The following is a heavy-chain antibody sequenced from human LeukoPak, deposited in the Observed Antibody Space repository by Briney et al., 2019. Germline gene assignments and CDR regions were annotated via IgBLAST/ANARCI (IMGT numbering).Heavy chain of an antibody. J-gene: IGHJ3*02. CDR3: ARGRAWGIGAFDI. CDR2: INHSGST. Sequence: SETLSLTCAVYGGSFSGYYWSWICQPPGKGLEWIGEINHSGSTNYNPSLKSRVTISVDTSKNQFSLKLSSVTAADTAVYYCARGRAWGIGAFDIWGQGTMVTVSS. CDR1: GGSFSGYY. D-gene: IGHD6-13*01. V-gene: IGHV4-34*01.